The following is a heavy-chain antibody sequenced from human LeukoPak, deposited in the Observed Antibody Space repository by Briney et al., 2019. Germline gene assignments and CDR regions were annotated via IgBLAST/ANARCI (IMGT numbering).Heavy chain of an antibody. CDR3: AELGITMIGGV. CDR1: GFTSSSYE. D-gene: IGHD3-10*02. J-gene: IGHJ6*04. CDR2: ISSSGSTI. Sequence: AGGSLRLSCAASGFTSSSYEMNWVRQAPGKGLEWVSYISSSGSTIYYADSVKGRFTISRDNAKNSLYLQVNSLRAEDTAVYYCAELGITMIGGVWGKGTTVTISS. V-gene: IGHV3-48*03.